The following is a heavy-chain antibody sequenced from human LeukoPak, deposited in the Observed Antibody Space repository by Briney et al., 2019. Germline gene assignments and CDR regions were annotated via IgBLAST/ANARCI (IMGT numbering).Heavy chain of an antibody. V-gene: IGHV3-30*18. CDR2: ISYDGSNK. Sequence: PGGSLRLSCAASGFTFSSYGMHWVRQAPGKGLEWVAVISYDGSNKYYADSVKGRFTISRDNSKNTLYLQMNSLRAEDTAVYYCAKDEVTMVRGVPHYYYGMDVWGKGTTVTVSS. J-gene: IGHJ6*04. CDR1: GFTFSSYG. D-gene: IGHD3-10*01. CDR3: AKDEVTMVRGVPHYYYGMDV.